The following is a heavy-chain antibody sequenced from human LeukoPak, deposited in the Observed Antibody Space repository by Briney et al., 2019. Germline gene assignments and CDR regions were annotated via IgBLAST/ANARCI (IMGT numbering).Heavy chain of an antibody. D-gene: IGHD3-10*01. CDR3: ARDPHPGFGEAGGPFDY. CDR2: IWYDGSNK. J-gene: IGHJ4*02. Sequence: GRSLRLSCAASGFTFSSYGMHWVRQAPGKGLEWVAVIWYDGSNKYYADSVKGRFTISRDNSRNTLYLQMNSLRAEDTAVYYCARDPHPGFGEAGGPFDYWGQGTLVTVSS. V-gene: IGHV3-33*01. CDR1: GFTFSSYG.